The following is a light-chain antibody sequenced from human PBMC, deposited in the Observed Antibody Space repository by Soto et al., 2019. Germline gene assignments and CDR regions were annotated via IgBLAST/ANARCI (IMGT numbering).Light chain of an antibody. CDR3: SSYTSSSTPWV. V-gene: IGLV2-14*01. Sequence: QSVLTQPASVSGSPGQSITISCTGTSSDVGDYNYVSWYQQQPGKAPKLMIYEVSNRPSGVSNRFSGSKSGNTASLTISGLQAEDAADYYCSSYTSSSTPWVFGGGTKLTVL. CDR1: SSDVGDYNY. CDR2: EVS. J-gene: IGLJ3*02.